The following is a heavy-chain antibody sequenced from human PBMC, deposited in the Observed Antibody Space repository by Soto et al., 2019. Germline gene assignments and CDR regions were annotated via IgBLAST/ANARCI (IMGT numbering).Heavy chain of an antibody. CDR1: LDSISNSY. J-gene: IGHJ5*02. CDR2: IYSSGNA. V-gene: IGHV4-4*07. D-gene: IGHD3-22*01. CDR3: AKGRGFYSDNYFDP. Sequence: SSPLSLTCSVSLDSISNSYWTWIRQPAGKGLEWIGHIYSSGNANYNPSLKSRVTMSLDTSKNQFSLSLKSVTAADTAIYYCAKGRGFYSDNYFDPWGQGTQVTVS.